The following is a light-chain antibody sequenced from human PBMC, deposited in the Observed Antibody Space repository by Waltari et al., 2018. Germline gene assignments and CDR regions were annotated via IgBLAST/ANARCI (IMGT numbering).Light chain of an antibody. CDR2: AAS. V-gene: IGKV1-39*01. CDR1: QSISSY. Sequence: DIQMTQSPSSLSASVGDRVTITCRASQSISSYLNWYQQKPGKAPKLLIYAASSLQSGVPSRFSGSGSSTDFTLTISSLQPEDFATYYCQQSYSTPVYTFGQGTKLSI. J-gene: IGKJ2*01. CDR3: QQSYSTPVYT.